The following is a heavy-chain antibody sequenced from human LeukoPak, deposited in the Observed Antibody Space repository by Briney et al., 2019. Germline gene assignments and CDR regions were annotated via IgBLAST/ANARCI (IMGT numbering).Heavy chain of an antibody. D-gene: IGHD3-10*01. Sequence: ASVKVSCKASGHTFTGYYMHWVRQAPGQGLEWMGWINPNSGGTNYAQKFQGRVTMTRDTSISTAYMELSRLRSDDTAAYYCARALGTMVRGAMGYWGQGTLVTVSS. V-gene: IGHV1-2*02. J-gene: IGHJ4*02. CDR1: GHTFTGYY. CDR2: INPNSGGT. CDR3: ARALGTMVRGAMGY.